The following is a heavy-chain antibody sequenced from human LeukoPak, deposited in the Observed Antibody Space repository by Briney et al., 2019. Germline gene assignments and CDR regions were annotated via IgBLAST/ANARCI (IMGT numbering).Heavy chain of an antibody. Sequence: SETLSLTCTVSGGSISSGGYYWSWIRQHPGTGLEWIGYIYYSGSTYYNPSLKSRVTISVDTSKNQFSLKLSSVTAADTAVYYCARGTYYYDSSGYWDWFDPWGQGTPVTVSS. D-gene: IGHD3-22*01. J-gene: IGHJ5*02. V-gene: IGHV4-31*03. CDR3: ARGTYYYDSSGYWDWFDP. CDR1: GGSISSGGYY. CDR2: IYYSGST.